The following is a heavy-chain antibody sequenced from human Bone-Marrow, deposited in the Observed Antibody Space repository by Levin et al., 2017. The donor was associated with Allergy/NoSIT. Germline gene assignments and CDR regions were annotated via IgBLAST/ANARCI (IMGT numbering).Heavy chain of an antibody. V-gene: IGHV3-9*01. CDR3: VKDGPREYSSRWDFFHY. Sequence: PGGSLRLSCVASGFAFHDFSMHWVRQVPGKGLEWVSGISWNSGRIAYADSVKGRFTISRDNAKDSLYLEMSSLRPDDTAFYYCVKDGPREYSSRWDFFHYWGQGILVTVSS. CDR2: ISWNSGRI. CDR1: GFAFHDFS. D-gene: IGHD6-19*01. J-gene: IGHJ4*02.